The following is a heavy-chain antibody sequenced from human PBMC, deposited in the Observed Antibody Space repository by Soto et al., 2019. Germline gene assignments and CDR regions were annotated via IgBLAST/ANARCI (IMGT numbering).Heavy chain of an antibody. CDR2: INPSGGST. Sequence: ASVKVSCKASGYTFTSYYMHWVRQAPGQGLEWMGIINPSGGSTRYAQKFQGRVTMTRDTSTSTVHMELSSLRSEDTAVHYCASTQGYGGVFDYCGQRSLGPVSS. CDR1: GYTFTSYY. CDR3: ASTQGYGGVFDY. D-gene: IGHD1-26*01. J-gene: IGHJ4*02. V-gene: IGHV1-46*01.